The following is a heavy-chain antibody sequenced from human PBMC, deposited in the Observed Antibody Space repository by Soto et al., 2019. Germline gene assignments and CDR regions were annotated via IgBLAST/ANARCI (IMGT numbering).Heavy chain of an antibody. D-gene: IGHD2-15*01. Sequence: EVQLVQSGGGLVQPGRSLRLSCAATGFAFDEYVMHWVRQAPGKGLEWVGSIGWNGASIDYADSVKGRFTISRDNAKNSLFLQMNSRTKADTALYFCAKSRVVAYFDRWGQGTMVTVSS. CDR1: GFAFDEYV. CDR2: IGWNGASI. CDR3: AKSRVVAYFDR. V-gene: IGHV3-9*01. J-gene: IGHJ4*02.